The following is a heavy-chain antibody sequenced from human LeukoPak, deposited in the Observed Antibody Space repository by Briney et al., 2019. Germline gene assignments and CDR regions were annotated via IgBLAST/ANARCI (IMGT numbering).Heavy chain of an antibody. CDR3: ASEEWELPHAFDI. V-gene: IGHV3-33*01. CDR1: GFTFSSYG. Sequence: GGSLRLSCAASGFTFSSYGMHWVRQAPGKGLEWVAVIWYDGSNKYYADSVKGRFTISRDSSKNTLYLQMNSLRAEDTAVYYCASEEWELPHAFDIWGQGTMVTVSS. J-gene: IGHJ3*02. CDR2: IWYDGSNK. D-gene: IGHD1-26*01.